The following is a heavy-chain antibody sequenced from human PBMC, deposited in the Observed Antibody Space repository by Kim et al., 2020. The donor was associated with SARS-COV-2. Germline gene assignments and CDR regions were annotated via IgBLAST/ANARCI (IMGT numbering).Heavy chain of an antibody. J-gene: IGHJ5*02. Sequence: GGSLRLSCSASGFTFSSYAMHWVRQAPGKGLEYVSAISSNGGSTYYADSVKGRFTISRDNSKNTLYLQMSSLRAEDTAVYYCVKASLSSIAARPDLDPRGQGALVAVSS. CDR1: GFTFSSYA. D-gene: IGHD6-6*01. CDR2: ISSNGGST. V-gene: IGHV3-64D*09. CDR3: VKASLSSIAARPDLDP.